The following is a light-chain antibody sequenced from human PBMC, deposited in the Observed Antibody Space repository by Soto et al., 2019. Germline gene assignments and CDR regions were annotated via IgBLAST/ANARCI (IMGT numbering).Light chain of an antibody. Sequence: QSALTQPASVSGSPGQSITISCTGTSSDVGSYSLVSWYQQHPGKAPKLMIYEGSKRPPGVSNRFSGSKSGNTASLTISGLQAEDEAAYYCCSYAGDTLYVFGTGTKVTVL. CDR1: SSDVGSYSL. J-gene: IGLJ1*01. CDR2: EGS. CDR3: CSYAGDTLYV. V-gene: IGLV2-23*01.